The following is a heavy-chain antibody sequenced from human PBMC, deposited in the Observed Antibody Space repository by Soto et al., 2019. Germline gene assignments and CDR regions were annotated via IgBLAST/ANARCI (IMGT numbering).Heavy chain of an antibody. Sequence: QVQLQESGPGLVKPSETLSLTCTVSGGSISGYYWGWIRQPPGKGLAWIGYMYNTGITVYNPSFKCRVSLSVGTSKCQFCRWLNSVSGANTSVYYCARDVWRYCGTDWYPLDLWGQVTTDTVSS. D-gene: IGHD2-21*01. V-gene: IGHV4-59*01. CDR1: GGSISGYY. J-gene: IGHJ6*01. CDR3: ARDVWRYCGTDWYPLDL. CDR2: MYNTGIT.